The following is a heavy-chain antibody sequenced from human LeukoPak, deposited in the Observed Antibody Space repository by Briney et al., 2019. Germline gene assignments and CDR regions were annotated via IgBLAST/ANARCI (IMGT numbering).Heavy chain of an antibody. CDR1: GFTFSSYG. CDR3: AKTYHRSRAHYYYYYYMDV. CDR2: ISNSGGST. Sequence: GGSLRLSCAASGFTFSSYGMSWVRQAPGKGLEWVSSISNSGGSTYHADSVKGRFTISRDNSKNTLYLQMNSLRAEDTAVYYCAKTYHRSRAHYYYYYYMDVWGKGTTVTISS. D-gene: IGHD6-13*01. J-gene: IGHJ6*03. V-gene: IGHV3-23*01.